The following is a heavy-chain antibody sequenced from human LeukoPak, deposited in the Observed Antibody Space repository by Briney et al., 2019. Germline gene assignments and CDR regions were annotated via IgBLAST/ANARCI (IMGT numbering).Heavy chain of an antibody. CDR3: AGGRLVATSKAVAIDY. D-gene: IGHD5-12*01. CDR1: GFTFSNSW. J-gene: IGHJ4*02. CDR2: INERGSST. V-gene: IGHV3-74*01. Sequence: PGGSLRLSCAASGFTFSNSWLHWVRQAPGKGLMWVSRINERGSSTSYADSVKGRFTISRDNAKNTLYLQMNNLRADDTAVYYCAGGRLVATSKAVAIDYWGQGTLVTVSS.